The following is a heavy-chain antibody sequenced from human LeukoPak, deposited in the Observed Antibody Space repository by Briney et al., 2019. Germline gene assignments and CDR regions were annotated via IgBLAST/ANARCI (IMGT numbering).Heavy chain of an antibody. CDR3: ARGTVTRDY. V-gene: IGHV3-23*01. CDR2: IPGSGGAT. CDR1: GFTFSSYA. D-gene: IGHD4-17*01. J-gene: IGHJ4*02. Sequence: GVSLRLSCEASGFTFSSYAIGWVRQAPGTGLEWVSSIPGSGGATYYADPVRGRFSISRDSSKNTVYLQMNSLRDEDMAVYYCARGTVTRDYWGQGTLVTVSS.